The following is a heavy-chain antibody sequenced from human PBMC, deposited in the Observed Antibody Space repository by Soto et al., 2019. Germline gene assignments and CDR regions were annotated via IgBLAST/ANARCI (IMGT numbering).Heavy chain of an antibody. CDR2: IYYSGST. J-gene: IGHJ5*02. CDR3: ARGVVPADNWFDP. Sequence: TLSLTCTVSGGSISSGGYYWSWIRQHPGKGLEWIGYIYYSGSTYYNPSLKSRVTISVDTSKNQFSLKLSSVTAADTAVYYCARGVVPADNWFDPWGQGTLVTVSS. D-gene: IGHD2-2*01. CDR1: GGSISSGGYY. V-gene: IGHV4-31*03.